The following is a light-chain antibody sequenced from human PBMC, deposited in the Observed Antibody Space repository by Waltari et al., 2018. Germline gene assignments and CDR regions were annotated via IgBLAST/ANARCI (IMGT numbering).Light chain of an antibody. CDR1: QSVSTS. CDR3: QRRSNSPPWT. J-gene: IGKJ1*01. Sequence: EIVLTQSPVTLSLSPGERATLSCRASQSVSTSLAWYQHRPGQAPRLLIYDASTRATGIPARFSGSGSGPDFPLPISSLEPEDFAVYYCQRRSNSPPWTFGQGTTVEVK. V-gene: IGKV3-11*01. CDR2: DAS.